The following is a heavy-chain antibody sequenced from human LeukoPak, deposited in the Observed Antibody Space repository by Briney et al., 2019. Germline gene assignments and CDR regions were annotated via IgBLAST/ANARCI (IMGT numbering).Heavy chain of an antibody. CDR2: ISSSGSTI. V-gene: IGHV3-48*03. J-gene: IGHJ4*02. Sequence: GGSLGLSCAASGFTFSSYEMNWVRQAPGKGLEWVSYISSSGSTIYYADSVKGRFTISRDNAKNSLYLQMNSLRAEDTAVYYCARSPVRLLDDFDYWGQGTLVTVSS. D-gene: IGHD1-26*01. CDR3: ARSPVRLLDDFDY. CDR1: GFTFSSYE.